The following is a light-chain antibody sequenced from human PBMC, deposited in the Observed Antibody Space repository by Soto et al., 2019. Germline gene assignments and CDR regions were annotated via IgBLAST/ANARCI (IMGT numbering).Light chain of an antibody. V-gene: IGKV1-27*01. Sequence: DIQLTQSPSSLPASVGDRVTITCRASQGISYYLAWYQQKPGKVPNLLIYDASTLQSGVPSRFSGSVSGTDFTLTISSLQPEDVATYYCQKYNSAPALTFGGGTKVEI. CDR1: QGISYY. CDR3: QKYNSAPALT. J-gene: IGKJ4*01. CDR2: DAS.